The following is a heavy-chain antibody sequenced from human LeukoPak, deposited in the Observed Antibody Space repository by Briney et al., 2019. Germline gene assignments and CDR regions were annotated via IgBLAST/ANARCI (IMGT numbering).Heavy chain of an antibody. CDR1: GFTFTSYS. CDR3: ARGGNWGYFDY. J-gene: IGHJ4*02. V-gene: IGHV3-23*01. Sequence: GGSLRLSCAASGFTFTSYSMNWVRQAPGKGLEWVSTISGGGGSTYYADSVNGRFTISRDNSKNTLFLQMNSLRTEDTAIYHCARGGNWGYFDYWGQGTLVTVSS. D-gene: IGHD7-27*01. CDR2: ISGGGGST.